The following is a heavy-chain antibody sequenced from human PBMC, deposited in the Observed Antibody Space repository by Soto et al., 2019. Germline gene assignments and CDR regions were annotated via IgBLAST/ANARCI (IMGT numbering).Heavy chain of an antibody. V-gene: IGHV4-34*01. CDR1: GGSFSGYY. CDR3: ARGGRYSYGRRFDY. CDR2: INHSGST. D-gene: IGHD5-18*01. J-gene: IGHJ4*02. Sequence: PSETLSLTCGVYGGSFSGYYWSWIRQPPGKGLEWIGEINHSGSTNYNPSLKSRVTISVDTSKNQFSLKLSSVTAADTAVYYCARGGRYSYGRRFDYWGQGTLVTVSS.